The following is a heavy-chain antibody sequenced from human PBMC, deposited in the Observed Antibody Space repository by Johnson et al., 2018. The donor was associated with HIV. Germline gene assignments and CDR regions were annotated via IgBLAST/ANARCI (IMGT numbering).Heavy chain of an antibody. Sequence: VQLVESGGGVVQPGRSLRLSCAASGFTFSSYAMHWVRQAPGKGLEWVAVISYDGANKYYADSVRGRFTISRDNTRNTLFLQMDSLKTEDTAVFYCAKVGHCRGDCNFEVLEDLFDVWGRGTMVTVSS. CDR1: GFTFSSYA. D-gene: IGHD2-21*02. V-gene: IGHV3-30-3*01. J-gene: IGHJ3*01. CDR3: AKVGHCRGDCNFEVLEDLFDV. CDR2: ISYDGANK.